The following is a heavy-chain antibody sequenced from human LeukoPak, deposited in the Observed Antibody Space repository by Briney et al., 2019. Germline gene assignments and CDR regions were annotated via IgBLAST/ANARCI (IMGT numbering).Heavy chain of an antibody. CDR1: GFTFSGSA. J-gene: IGHJ4*02. Sequence: GGSLRLSYAASGFTFSGSAMHWVRQASGKGLEWVGRIRSKANSYATAYAASVKGRFTISRDDSKNTAYLQMNSLKTEDTAVYYCTRHCSGGSCYLDYYFDYWGQGTLVTVSS. D-gene: IGHD2-15*01. V-gene: IGHV3-73*01. CDR3: TRHCSGGSCYLDYYFDY. CDR2: IRSKANSYAT.